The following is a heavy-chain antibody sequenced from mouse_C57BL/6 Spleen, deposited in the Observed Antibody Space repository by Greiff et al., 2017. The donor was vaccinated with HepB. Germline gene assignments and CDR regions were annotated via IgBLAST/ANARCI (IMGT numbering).Heavy chain of an antibody. D-gene: IGHD4-1*01. CDR2: FYPGSGSI. J-gene: IGHJ3*01. CDR1: GYTFTEYT. Sequence: VQLQQSGAELVKPGASVKLSCKASGYTFTEYTIHWVKQRSGQGLEWIGWFYPGSGSIKYNEKFKDKATLTADKSSSTVYMELSRLTSEDSAVYFCARQEGGTLTGGAWFAYWGQGTLVTVSA. V-gene: IGHV1-62-2*01. CDR3: ARQEGGTLTGGAWFAY.